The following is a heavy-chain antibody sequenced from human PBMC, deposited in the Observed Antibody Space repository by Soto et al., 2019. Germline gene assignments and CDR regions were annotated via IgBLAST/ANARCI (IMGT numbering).Heavy chain of an antibody. V-gene: IGHV4-34*01. D-gene: IGHD6-6*01. CDR3: ARADSSSSSGWFDP. CDR2: INHSGST. J-gene: IGHJ5*02. Sequence: SETLSLTCAVYGGSFSGYYWSWIRQPPGKGLEWIGEINHSGSTNYNPSLKSRVTISVDTSKNQFSLKLSSVTAADTAVYYCARADSSSSSGWFDPWGQGTLVTVSS. CDR1: GGSFSGYY.